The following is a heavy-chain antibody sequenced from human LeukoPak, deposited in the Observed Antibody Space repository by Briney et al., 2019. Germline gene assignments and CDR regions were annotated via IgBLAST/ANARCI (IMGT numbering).Heavy chain of an antibody. J-gene: IGHJ3*02. V-gene: IGHV4-59*08. D-gene: IGHD1-20*01. Sequence: SETLSLTCTVSSGSISNYYWSWIRQPPGKGLERIGYIYYSESTKYNPSLKSRLTISVDTSKNQFSLRLTSVTAADTAVYYCARHISGATKELSAFDIWGQGTMVNVSS. CDR3: ARHISGATKELSAFDI. CDR2: IYYSEST. CDR1: SGSISNYY.